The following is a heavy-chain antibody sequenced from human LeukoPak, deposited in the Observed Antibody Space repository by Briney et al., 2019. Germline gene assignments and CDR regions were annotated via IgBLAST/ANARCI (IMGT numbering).Heavy chain of an antibody. J-gene: IGHJ4*02. Sequence: ASVKVSCKASVYTFTGYYMHWVRQAPGQGLEWMGWINPNSGGTNYAQKFQGRVTMTRDTSISTAYMELSRLRSDDTAVYCCARDLRYYDILTGYPHWGQGTLVTVSS. D-gene: IGHD3-9*01. CDR2: INPNSGGT. V-gene: IGHV1-2*02. CDR1: VYTFTGYY. CDR3: ARDLRYYDILTGYPH.